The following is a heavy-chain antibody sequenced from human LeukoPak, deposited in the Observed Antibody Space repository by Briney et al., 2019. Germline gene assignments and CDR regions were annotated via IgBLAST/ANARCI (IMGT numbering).Heavy chain of an antibody. CDR3: ARGNAD. J-gene: IGHJ4*02. V-gene: IGHV4-59*01. CDR1: GGSINSYY. Sequence: SETLSLTCTVSGGSINSYYWSWFRQTPGKGLEWIGYISYSGSTNYNPSLKSRVTISLGTSKNQFFLKLNSVTAADTALYYCARGNADWGQGTLVTVSS. CDR2: ISYSGST.